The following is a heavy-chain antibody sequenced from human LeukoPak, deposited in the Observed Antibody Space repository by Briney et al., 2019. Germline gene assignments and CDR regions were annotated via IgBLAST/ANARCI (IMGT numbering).Heavy chain of an antibody. Sequence: SQTLSLTCAISGDSVSSNSASWHWIRRSPSGGLEWLGRTYHRSQWYYNYAESVKSRITINPDTSKNQFSLQLNSVTPEDTAVYYCARGSYSDYWGQGTLVTVSS. CDR1: GDSVSSNSAS. V-gene: IGHV6-1*01. CDR3: ARGSYSDY. CDR2: TYHRSQWYY. J-gene: IGHJ4*02.